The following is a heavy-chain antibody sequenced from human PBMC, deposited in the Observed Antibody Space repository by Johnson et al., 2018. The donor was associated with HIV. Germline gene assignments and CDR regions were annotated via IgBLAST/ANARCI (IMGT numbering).Heavy chain of an antibody. Sequence: VQLVESGGNVVRPGGSLRLSCAASGFTFDDYDMSWVRQAPGKGLEWVSGINWNGGSTGYADSVKGRFTISRDTAKNSLYLQMNSLRAEDTALYYCARVRERWELLLSDGSDIWGQGTMVTLSS. CDR3: ARVRERWELLLSDGSDI. CDR1: GFTFDDYD. V-gene: IGHV3-20*04. J-gene: IGHJ3*02. D-gene: IGHD1-26*01. CDR2: INWNGGST.